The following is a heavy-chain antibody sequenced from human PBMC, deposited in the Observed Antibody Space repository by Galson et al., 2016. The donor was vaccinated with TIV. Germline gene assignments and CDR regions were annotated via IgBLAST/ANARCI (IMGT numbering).Heavy chain of an antibody. V-gene: IGHV3-23*01. Sequence: SLRLSCAASGFDFSAYAMHWVRQAPGKGLEWVSLIIGNGGHTYYSDSVKGRFTISRDNSKNTMYLQMKSLRAEDTAVYYCAKGRSWDFGGWFDSWGQGTLVTVSS. D-gene: IGHD3-16*01. CDR3: AKGRSWDFGGWFDS. J-gene: IGHJ5*01. CDR2: IIGNGGHT. CDR1: GFDFSAYA.